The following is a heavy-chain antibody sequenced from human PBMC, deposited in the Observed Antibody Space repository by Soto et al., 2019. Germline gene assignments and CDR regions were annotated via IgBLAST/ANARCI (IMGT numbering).Heavy chain of an antibody. CDR1: GFTFSSYW. CDR2: VKQDGSDK. Sequence: GGSLRLSCAASGFTFSSYWMTWVRQAPGKGLEWVANVKQDGSDKYYVDSVKGRFTISRDNAKNPLYLQMNGLRAEDTAVYYCARGIISGSYRPFDYWGQGTLVTVSS. CDR3: ARGIISGSYRPFDY. V-gene: IGHV3-7*03. J-gene: IGHJ4*02. D-gene: IGHD1-26*01.